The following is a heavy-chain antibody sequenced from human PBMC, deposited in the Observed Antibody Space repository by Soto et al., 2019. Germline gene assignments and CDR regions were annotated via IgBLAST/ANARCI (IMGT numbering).Heavy chain of an antibody. CDR2: IYYSGST. CDR1: GGSISSYY. Sequence: SETLSLTCTVSGGSISSYYWSWIRQPPGKGLEWIGYIYYSGSTNYNPSLKSRVTISVDTSKNQFSLKLSSVTAADTAVYYCARHTTVPNWFDPWGQGTLVTVSS. V-gene: IGHV4-59*08. J-gene: IGHJ5*02. CDR3: ARHTTVPNWFDP. D-gene: IGHD1-1*01.